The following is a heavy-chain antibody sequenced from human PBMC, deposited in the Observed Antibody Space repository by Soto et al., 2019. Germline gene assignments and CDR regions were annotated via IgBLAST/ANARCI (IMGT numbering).Heavy chain of an antibody. J-gene: IGHJ6*02. Sequence: VASVKVSCKASGGTFSSYAISWVRRAPGQGLEWMGGIIPIFGTANYAQKFQGRVTITADESTSTAYMELSSLRSEDTAVYYCATTMVRGVIRRTFYYYYGMDVWGQGTTATVSS. D-gene: IGHD3-10*01. CDR3: ATTMVRGVIRRTFYYYYGMDV. CDR2: IIPIFGTA. CDR1: GGTFSSYA. V-gene: IGHV1-69*13.